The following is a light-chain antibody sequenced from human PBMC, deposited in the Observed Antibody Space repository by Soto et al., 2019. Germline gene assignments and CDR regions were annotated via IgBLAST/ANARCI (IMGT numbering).Light chain of an antibody. V-gene: IGLV2-8*01. J-gene: IGLJ6*01. CDR1: KNDIGVYDF. CDR2: EVV. Sequence: QSALTQPPSASGSPGQSVTISCTGTKNDIGVYDFVSWYQHHPGKAPRLIIYEVVQRPSGVPDRFSGSKSGNTASLTVSGHQAEDEADYCCKSYAGSNNYVFGSGTKLTVL. CDR3: KSYAGSNNYV.